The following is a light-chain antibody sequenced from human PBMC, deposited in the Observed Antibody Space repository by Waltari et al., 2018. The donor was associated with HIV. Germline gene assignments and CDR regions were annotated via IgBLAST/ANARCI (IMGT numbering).Light chain of an antibody. V-gene: IGKV3-20*01. CDR3: QQYGSAPRWT. Sequence: IVLTQSPGTLSLSPGESGTLSCKTSQSVSSSFLAWYQQKFGQSPRLRIYGTSRRAICISDRFTASGTATDFTLSISRVAPEDSALYYCQQYGSAPRWTFGQGTKVEI. CDR2: GTS. J-gene: IGKJ1*01. CDR1: QSVSSSF.